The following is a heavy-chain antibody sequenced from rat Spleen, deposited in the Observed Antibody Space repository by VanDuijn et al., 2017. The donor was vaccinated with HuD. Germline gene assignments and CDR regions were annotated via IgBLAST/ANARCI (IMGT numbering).Heavy chain of an antibody. CDR1: GFSLSRHG. J-gene: IGHJ2*01. CDR2: IWGNGNT. Sequence: QVHLKESGPGRVQPSQTLSLTCTVSGFSLSRHGVIWVRQPPGKGLEWMGVIWGNGNTNYNSVFKSRLSISRDTSKSQVYLKMNNLQTEDTAMYFCARGRTYYGYDYWGQGVMVTVSS. CDR3: ARGRTYYGYDY. V-gene: IGHV2S61*01. D-gene: IGHD1-9*01.